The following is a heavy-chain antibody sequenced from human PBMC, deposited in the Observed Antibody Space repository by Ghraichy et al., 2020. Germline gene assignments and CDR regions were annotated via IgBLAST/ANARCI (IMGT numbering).Heavy chain of an antibody. CDR3: ARGITMVRGPRRAEFDY. Sequence: SETLSLTCAVYGGSFSGYYWSWIRQPPGKGLEWIGEINHSGSTNYNPSLKSRVTISVDTSKNQFSLKLSSVTAADTAVYYCARGITMVRGPRRAEFDYWGQGTLVTVSS. CDR1: GGSFSGYY. D-gene: IGHD3-10*01. CDR2: INHSGST. J-gene: IGHJ4*02. V-gene: IGHV4-34*01.